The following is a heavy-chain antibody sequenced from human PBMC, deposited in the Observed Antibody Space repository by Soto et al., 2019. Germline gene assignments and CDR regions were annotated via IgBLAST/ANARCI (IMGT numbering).Heavy chain of an antibody. CDR2: SYGGNTK. V-gene: IGHV3-66*01. Sequence: SLRLSCTATGFNLSRNYMSWVPQAPEKATERISDSYGGNTKYYAYSGKGRITITQDNTKNTLNLQMNSLTTEDTAVNSCKTGGTITRYYDPEPDAFDIWGEGTMVTVSS. CDR3: KTGGTITRYYDPEPDAFDI. D-gene: IGHD3-22*01. J-gene: IGHJ3*02. CDR1: GFNLSRNY.